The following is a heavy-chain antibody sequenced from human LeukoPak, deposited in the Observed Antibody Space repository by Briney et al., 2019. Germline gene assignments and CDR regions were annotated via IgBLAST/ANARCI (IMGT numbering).Heavy chain of an antibody. CDR3: AKADLYYYDSSGYDFDY. V-gene: IGHV3-30*02. CDR2: IWYDGSNK. Sequence: GGSLRLSCAASGFTFSSDGMHWVRQAPGKVLEWVAFIWYDGSNKYYADSVKGRFTISRDNSKNTLYLQLNSLRAEDTAVYYCAKADLYYYDSSGYDFDYWGQGTLVTVSS. J-gene: IGHJ4*02. D-gene: IGHD3-22*01. CDR1: GFTFSSDG.